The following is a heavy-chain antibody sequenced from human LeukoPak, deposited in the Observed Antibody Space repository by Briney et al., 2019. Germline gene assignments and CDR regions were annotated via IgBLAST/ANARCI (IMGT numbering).Heavy chain of an antibody. Sequence: GGSLRLSCAASGFTFSSCGMHWVRQAPGKGLEWVAVISYDGSNKYYADSVKGRFTISRDNSKNTLYLQMNSLRAEDTAVYYCAKEERGDGYNSPLENWGQGTLVTVSS. CDR2: ISYDGSNK. V-gene: IGHV3-30*18. CDR1: GFTFSSCG. CDR3: AKEERGDGYNSPLEN. J-gene: IGHJ4*02. D-gene: IGHD5-24*01.